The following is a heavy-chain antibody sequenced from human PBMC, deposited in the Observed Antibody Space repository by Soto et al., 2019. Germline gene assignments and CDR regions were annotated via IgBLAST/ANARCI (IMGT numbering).Heavy chain of an antibody. CDR1: GYTFTGYY. CDR2: INPNSGGT. D-gene: IGHD3-3*01. CDR3: ARSLVAAYYESWSGPSRGPDTDAFDM. Sequence: QVQLVQSGAEVKKPGASVKVSCKASGYTFTGYYMHWVRQAPGQGLEWMGWINPNSGGTNYAQKFQGWVTMTRDTTIGTERLVMDRLESDDTPVYYCARSLVAAYYESWSGPSRGPDTDAFDMWGQGKAVTVSS. J-gene: IGHJ3*02. V-gene: IGHV1-2*04.